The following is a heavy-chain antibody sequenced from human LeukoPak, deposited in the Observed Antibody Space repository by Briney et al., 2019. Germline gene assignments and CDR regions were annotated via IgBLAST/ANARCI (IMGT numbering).Heavy chain of an antibody. Sequence: GASVKVSCKASGGTFSSYAISWVRQAPGQGLEWMGGIIPIFGTANYAQKFQGRVTITADESTSTAYMELSSLRSEDTAVYYCARSNFGYYGSGSPHPYYFDYWGQGTLVTVSS. CDR3: ARSNFGYYGSGSPHPYYFDY. J-gene: IGHJ4*02. D-gene: IGHD3-10*01. CDR2: IIPIFGTA. CDR1: GGTFSSYA. V-gene: IGHV1-69*13.